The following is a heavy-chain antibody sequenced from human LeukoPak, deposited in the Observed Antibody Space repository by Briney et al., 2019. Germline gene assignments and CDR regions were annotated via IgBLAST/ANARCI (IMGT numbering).Heavy chain of an antibody. J-gene: IGHJ4*02. CDR3: ARISRGWRFDY. Sequence: SETLSLTCAVYGGSFSGYYWSWIRQSPGKGLEWIGEINHSGSTKYNPSLKSRVTISVDTSKNQVSLRLSSVTAADTAVYYCARISRGWRFDYWGQGTLVTVSS. CDR1: GGSFSGYY. D-gene: IGHD6-19*01. V-gene: IGHV4-34*01. CDR2: INHSGST.